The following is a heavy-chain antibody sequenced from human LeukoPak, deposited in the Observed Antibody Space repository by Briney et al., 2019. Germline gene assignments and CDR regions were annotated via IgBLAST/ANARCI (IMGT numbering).Heavy chain of an antibody. J-gene: IGHJ4*02. Sequence: GGSLRLSCAASGFTFSSYGMHWVRQAPGKGLEWVAVISYDGSNKYFADSVKGRFTISRDNPKNTLYLQMNSLRAEDTAVYYCAKSTTVTSQQRGYFDYWGQGTLVTVSS. D-gene: IGHD4-11*01. V-gene: IGHV3-30*18. CDR1: GFTFSSYG. CDR2: ISYDGSNK. CDR3: AKSTTVTSQQRGYFDY.